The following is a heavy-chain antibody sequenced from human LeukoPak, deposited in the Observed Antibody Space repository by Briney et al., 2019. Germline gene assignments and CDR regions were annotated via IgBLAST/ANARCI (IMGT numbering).Heavy chain of an antibody. J-gene: IGHJ4*02. CDR1: GFTFSGSA. D-gene: IGHD1-26*01. Sequence: GGSLRLSRAASGFTFSGSAMHWVRQASGKGLEWVGRIRSKANSYATAYAASVKGRFTISRDDSKNTAYLQMNSLKTEDTAVYYCTRLDGGGASINWGQGTLVTVSS. CDR2: IRSKANSYAT. CDR3: TRLDGGGASIN. V-gene: IGHV3-73*01.